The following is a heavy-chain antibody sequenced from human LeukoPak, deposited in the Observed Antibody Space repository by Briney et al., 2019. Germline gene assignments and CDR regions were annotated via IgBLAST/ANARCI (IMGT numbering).Heavy chain of an antibody. CDR1: GFTFDDSV. D-gene: IGHD4-17*01. V-gene: IGHV3-20*04. CDR2: INWNGGST. CDR3: ARERVGYYGDYVFDY. Sequence: GGSLRLSCAASGFTFDDSVMSWVRQVPGKGLEWVSGINWNGGSTGYVDSVKGRFTISRDNSKNTLYLQMNSLRAEDTAVYYCARERVGYYGDYVFDYWGQGTLVTVSS. J-gene: IGHJ4*02.